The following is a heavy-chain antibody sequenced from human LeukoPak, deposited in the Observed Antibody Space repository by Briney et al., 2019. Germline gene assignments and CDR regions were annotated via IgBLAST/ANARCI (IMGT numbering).Heavy chain of an antibody. CDR2: ISWNSGSI. CDR3: AKAHATGDAFDI. V-gene: IGHV3-9*01. Sequence: GGSLRLSCAASGFTFSSYWMSWVRQAPGKGLEWVSGISWNSGSIGYADSVKGRFTISRDNAKNSLYLQMNSLRAEDTALYYCAKAHATGDAFDIWGQGTMVTVSS. D-gene: IGHD1-1*01. CDR1: GFTFSSYW. J-gene: IGHJ3*02.